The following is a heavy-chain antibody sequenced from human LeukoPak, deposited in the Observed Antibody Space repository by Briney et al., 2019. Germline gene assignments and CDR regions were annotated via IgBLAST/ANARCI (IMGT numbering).Heavy chain of an antibody. CDR1: GGTFSSYA. V-gene: IGHV1-69*05. J-gene: IGHJ4*02. CDR2: IIPIFGTA. CDR3: ASTDMVMGYYFDY. Sequence: SVKVSCKASGGTFSSYAISWVRQAPGQGLEWMGRIIPIFGTANYAQKFQGRVTITTDESTSTAYMELSSLRSEDTAVYYCASTDMVMGYYFDYWGQGTLVTVSS. D-gene: IGHD5-12*01.